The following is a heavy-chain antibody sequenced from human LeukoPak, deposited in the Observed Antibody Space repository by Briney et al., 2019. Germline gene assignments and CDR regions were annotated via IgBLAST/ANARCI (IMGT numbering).Heavy chain of an antibody. CDR2: ISSSSRYI. CDR1: GFTFSRYS. V-gene: IGHV3-21*01. Sequence: GGSLRLSCAASGFTFSRYSMTWVRQAPGKGLEWVSSISSSSRYIYYADSVKGRFTISRDNAKNSLYLQMNSLRAEDTAVYYCARDVKSRRRQWFGELSVYYYYYMDVWGKGTTVTISS. CDR3: ARDVKSRRRQWFGELSVYYYYYMDV. J-gene: IGHJ6*03. D-gene: IGHD3-10*01.